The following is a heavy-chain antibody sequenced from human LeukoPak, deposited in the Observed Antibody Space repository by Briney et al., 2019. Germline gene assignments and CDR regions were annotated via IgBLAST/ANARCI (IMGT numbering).Heavy chain of an antibody. CDR2: IKQDGEEN. CDR3: ARVGPTDAFDI. J-gene: IGHJ3*02. CDR1: GFTFSRFW. Sequence: PGGSLRLSCAASGFTFSRFWMSWVRQAPGKGLEWVANIKQDGEENFYVDSVKGRFTISRDNAKNSLYLQMNSLRAEDTAVYYCARVGPTDAFDIWGQGTLVTVSS. V-gene: IGHV3-7*01. D-gene: IGHD1-26*01.